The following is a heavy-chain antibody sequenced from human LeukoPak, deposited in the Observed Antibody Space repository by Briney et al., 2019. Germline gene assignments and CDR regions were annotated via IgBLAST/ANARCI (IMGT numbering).Heavy chain of an antibody. D-gene: IGHD3-9*01. CDR1: GFTLSNYW. J-gene: IGHJ4*02. V-gene: IGHV3-23*01. Sequence: GGSLRLSCAASGFTLSNYWMSWVRQAPGKGLEWVSAISGSGGSTYYADSVKGRFTISRDNSKSTLYLQMNSLRAEDTAVYYCAKDKDDILTGLNDYWGQGTLVTVSS. CDR3: AKDKDDILTGLNDY. CDR2: ISGSGGST.